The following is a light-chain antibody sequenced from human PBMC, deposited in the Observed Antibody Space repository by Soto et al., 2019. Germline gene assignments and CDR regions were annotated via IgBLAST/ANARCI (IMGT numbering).Light chain of an antibody. J-gene: IGLJ2*01. CDR2: GNS. Sequence: QSVLTQPPSVSGAPGQRVTISCTGSSSNIGAGYDVHWYQQLPGTAPKLLIYGNSNRPSGVPDRFSGSKSGTSASLAITGLQAEDEADYYCQAYDSSRSGVVFGGGTQVTAL. CDR1: SSNIGAGYD. CDR3: QAYDSSRSGVV. V-gene: IGLV1-40*01.